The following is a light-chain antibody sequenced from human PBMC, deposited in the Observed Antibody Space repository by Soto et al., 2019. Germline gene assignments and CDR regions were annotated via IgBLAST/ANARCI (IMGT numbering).Light chain of an antibody. J-gene: IGLJ1*01. CDR1: SSDVGGYNY. CDR3: SSYAGSNNV. Sequence: QSALTQPPSASGSPGQSVTISCTGTSSDVGGYNYVSWYQQHPGKAPKLMIYEVSKRPSGVPDRFSVSKSGNTASLTVSGLQAEDEADYYCSSYAGSNNVFGTGTKLTVL. CDR2: EVS. V-gene: IGLV2-8*01.